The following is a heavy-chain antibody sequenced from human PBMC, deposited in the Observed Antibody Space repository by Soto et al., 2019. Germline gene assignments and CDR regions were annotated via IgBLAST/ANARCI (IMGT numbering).Heavy chain of an antibody. CDR2: IYHSGCT. V-gene: IGHV4-4*02. CDR1: CGSISSSNW. J-gene: IGHJ4*02. D-gene: IGHD1-1*01. CDR3: ARDGVGFGWNDVTRPFYY. Sequence: QVQLQESGPGLVKPSWTLSLTCAVSCGSISSSNWCSWVRQPPGKGLVWMGEIYHSGCTNYNPSLKSRVTILVDKSTNQFSLKLSSVTAADTAVYYCARDGVGFGWNDVTRPFYYWGQETLVTVSS.